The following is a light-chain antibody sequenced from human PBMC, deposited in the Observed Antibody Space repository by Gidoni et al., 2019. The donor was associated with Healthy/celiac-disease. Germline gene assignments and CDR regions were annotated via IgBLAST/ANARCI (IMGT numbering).Light chain of an antibody. CDR2: AAS. CDR3: QQSYSTPPT. CDR1: QSISSY. Sequence: QMTQSPSSLSASVGDRVTITCRASQSISSYLNWYQQKPGKAPKLLIYAASSLQSGVPSRFSGSGSGTDFTLTISSLQPEDFATYYCQQSYSTPPTFGQGTKLEIK. V-gene: IGKV1-39*01. J-gene: IGKJ2*01.